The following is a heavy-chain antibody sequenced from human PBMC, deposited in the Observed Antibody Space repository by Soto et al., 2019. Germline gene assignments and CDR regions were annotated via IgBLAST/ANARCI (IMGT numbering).Heavy chain of an antibody. D-gene: IGHD6-19*01. Sequence: SLRLSCAASGFTFSSYGMHWVRQAPGKGLEWVAVIWYDGSNKYYADSVKGRFTISRDNSKNTLYLQMNGLRAGDTAVYYCAREGSGVAGNYYYYGMDVWGQGTTVTVSS. CDR1: GFTFSSYG. J-gene: IGHJ6*02. CDR3: AREGSGVAGNYYYYGMDV. V-gene: IGHV3-33*01. CDR2: IWYDGSNK.